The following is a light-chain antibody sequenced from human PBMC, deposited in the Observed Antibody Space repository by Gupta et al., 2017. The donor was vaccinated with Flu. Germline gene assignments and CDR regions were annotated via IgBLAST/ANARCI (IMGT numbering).Light chain of an antibody. Sequence: SPATLSLSPGEGATLSCSASQTVSNYLAWFQQKPGQAPRLLIYDASNRATGIPARFSGSGSGTDFTLTISSLEPEDFAVYYCQQRARWVTFGGGTKVEIK. CDR2: DAS. CDR1: QTVSNY. V-gene: IGKV3-11*01. J-gene: IGKJ4*01. CDR3: QQRARWVT.